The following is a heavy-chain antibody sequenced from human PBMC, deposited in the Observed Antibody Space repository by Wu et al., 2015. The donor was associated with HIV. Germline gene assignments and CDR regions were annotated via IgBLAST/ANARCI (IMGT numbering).Heavy chain of an antibody. CDR2: INPNSGGT. J-gene: IGHJ4*02. CDR1: GYTFTGYY. CDR3: ASILFPAGEDERNGGEPWD. D-gene: IGHD3-16*01. V-gene: IGHV1-2*02. Sequence: QVQLVQSGAEVKKPGASVKVSCKASGYTFTGYYMHWVRQAPGQGLEWMGWINPNSGGTNYAQKFQGRVTMTRDTSISTAYMELSRLRSDDTAVYYCASILFPAGEDERNGGEPWDWGQGTRGHRLL.